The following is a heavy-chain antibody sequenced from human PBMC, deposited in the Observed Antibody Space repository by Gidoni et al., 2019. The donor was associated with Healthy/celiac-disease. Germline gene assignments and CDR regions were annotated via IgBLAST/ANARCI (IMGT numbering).Heavy chain of an antibody. V-gene: IGHV4-39*01. J-gene: IGHJ4*02. CDR3: ARRRLLGRQIDY. CDR2: IYYSGST. D-gene: IGHD3-22*01. Sequence: QLQLQESGPGLVKPSETLSLTCTVSGGSLSSSSYYWGWIRQPPGKGLEWIGSIYYSGSTYYNPSLKSRVTISVDTSKNQFSLKLSSVTAADTAVYYCARRRLLGRQIDYWGQGTLVTVSS. CDR1: GGSLSSSSYY.